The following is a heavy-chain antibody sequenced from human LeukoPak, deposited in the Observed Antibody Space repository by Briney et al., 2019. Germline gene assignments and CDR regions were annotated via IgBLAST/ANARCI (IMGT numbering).Heavy chain of an antibody. J-gene: IGHJ4*02. CDR1: ASTFASYY. D-gene: IGHD5-18*01. Sequence: ASVTVSSKAHASTFASYYMNWVRQTLGQRVDWMGIINPSGGSTSYAQKFQGRVTMTRDTSTSTVYMELSSLRSEDTAVYYCARVRGYSYDPVVDYWGQGTLVTVSS. CDR2: INPSGGST. CDR3: ARVRGYSYDPVVDY. V-gene: IGHV1-46*03.